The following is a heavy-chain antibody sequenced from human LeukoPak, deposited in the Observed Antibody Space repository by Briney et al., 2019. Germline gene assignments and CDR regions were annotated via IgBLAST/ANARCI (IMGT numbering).Heavy chain of an antibody. CDR2: ISWNSGSI. V-gene: IGHV3-9*03. CDR3: AKDKAPVSTYPDY. CDR1: GFTFDDYA. Sequence: GGSLRLSCAASGFTFDDYAMHWVRQAPGKGLGWVSGISWNSGSIGYADSVKGRFTISRDNAKNSLYLQMNSLRAEDMALYYCAKDKAPVSTYPDYWGQGTLVTVSS. J-gene: IGHJ4*02.